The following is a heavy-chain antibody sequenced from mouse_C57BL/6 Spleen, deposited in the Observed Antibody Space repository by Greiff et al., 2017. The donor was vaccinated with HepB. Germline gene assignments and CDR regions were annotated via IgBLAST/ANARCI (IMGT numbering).Heavy chain of an antibody. CDR2: ISDGGSYT. D-gene: IGHD4-1*01. CDR3: ARVLANWDFDY. J-gene: IGHJ2*01. V-gene: IGHV5-4*01. Sequence: DVQLVESGGGLVKPGGSLKLSCAASGFTFSSYAMSWVRQTPEKRLEWVATISDGGSYTYYPDNVKGRFTISRDNAKNNLYLQMSHLKSEDTAMYYCARVLANWDFDYWGQGTTLTVSS. CDR1: GFTFSSYA.